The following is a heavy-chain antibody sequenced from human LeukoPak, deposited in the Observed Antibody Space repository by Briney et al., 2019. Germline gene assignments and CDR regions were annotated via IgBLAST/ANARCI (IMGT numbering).Heavy chain of an antibody. CDR3: ARLVGGYYYYYCMDV. J-gene: IGHJ6*03. D-gene: IGHD3-16*01. CDR2: IYYSGST. Sequence: SETLSLTCTVSGGSISSYYWSWIRQPPGKGLEWIGYIYYSGSTNYNPSLKSRVTISVDTSKNQFSLKLSSVTAADTAVYYCARLVGGYYYYYCMDVWGKGTTVTISS. CDR1: GGSISSYY. V-gene: IGHV4-59*01.